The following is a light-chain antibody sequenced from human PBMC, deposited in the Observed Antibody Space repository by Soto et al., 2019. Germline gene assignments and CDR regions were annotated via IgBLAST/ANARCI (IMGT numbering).Light chain of an antibody. J-gene: IGLJ1*01. V-gene: IGLV1-40*01. CDR1: SSNIGAGYD. Sequence: QSVLTQPPSVSGAPGQRVTISCTGSSSNIGAGYDVHWYQQLPGTAPKLLIYANTNRPSGVPGRFSGSKSGTSASLAITGLQAEDEADYYCQSYDSSLSGDVFGTGTKLTVL. CDR3: QSYDSSLSGDV. CDR2: ANT.